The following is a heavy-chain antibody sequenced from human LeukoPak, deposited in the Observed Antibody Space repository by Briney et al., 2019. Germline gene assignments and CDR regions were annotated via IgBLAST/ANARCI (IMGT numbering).Heavy chain of an antibody. J-gene: IGHJ4*02. CDR2: TYYRSKWSN. CDR1: GDSVSSISVT. CDR3: ARVKGGIFEF. D-gene: IGHD1-26*01. Sequence: SQTLSLTCAIYGDSVSSISVTWNWIRQSPSRGLEWLGGTYYRSKWSNDYALSVKSRITIYPDTSKNDFSLQLTSVTPDDTAMYYCARVKGGIFEFWGQGTPVTVSS. V-gene: IGHV6-1*01.